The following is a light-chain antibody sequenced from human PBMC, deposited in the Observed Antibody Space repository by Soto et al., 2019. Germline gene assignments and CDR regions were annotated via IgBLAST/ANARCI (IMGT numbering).Light chain of an antibody. CDR3: SSYAGSNNLVV. CDR1: SSDVGGYTY. Sequence: QSALTQPPSASGSPGQSVTISCTGTSSDVGGYTYVSWYQQHPGKAHKLMIYEVSKRPSGAPDRFSGSKSGNTASLTVSGLQAEDEADYYCSSYAGSNNLVVFGGGTKLTVL. CDR2: EVS. J-gene: IGLJ2*01. V-gene: IGLV2-8*01.